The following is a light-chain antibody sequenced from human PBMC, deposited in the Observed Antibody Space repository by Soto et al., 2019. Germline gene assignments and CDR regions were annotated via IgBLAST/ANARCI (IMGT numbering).Light chain of an antibody. CDR3: SSYTGSSTLL. CDR1: SSDVGGYNY. V-gene: IGLV2-14*01. Sequence: QSVLTQPASVSGSPGQSITISCTGTSSDVGGYNYVSWYQQHPGKAPKLMIYEVSNRPSGVSYRFSGSKSGNTASLAISGLKAEDEADYYCSSYTGSSTLLFGSGPKVT. J-gene: IGLJ1*01. CDR2: EVS.